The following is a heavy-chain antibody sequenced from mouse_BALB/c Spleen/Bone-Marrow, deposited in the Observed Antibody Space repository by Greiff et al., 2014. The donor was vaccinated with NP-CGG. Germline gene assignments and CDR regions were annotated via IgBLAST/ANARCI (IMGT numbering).Heavy chain of an antibody. J-gene: IGHJ2*01. Sequence: QVQLKESGAELVKPGAPVKLSGKASGYTFTRYWMNWVKQRPGRGLEWIGRIDPSDSETHYNQKFKDKATLTVDKSSSTAYIQLSSLTSEDSAVYYCARDGNYYFDYWGQGTTLTVSS. CDR1: GYTFTRYW. CDR3: ARDGNYYFDY. V-gene: IGHV1-69*02. CDR2: IDPSDSET. D-gene: IGHD2-1*01.